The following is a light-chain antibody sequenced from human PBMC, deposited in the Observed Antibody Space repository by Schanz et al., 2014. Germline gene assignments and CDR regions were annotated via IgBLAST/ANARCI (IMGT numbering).Light chain of an antibody. V-gene: IGLV3-21*02. CDR3: QAWDSSIV. Sequence: SYELTQPPSVSAAPGQTAAMTCGGDRIGTKSVHWYQQKPGQAPVLVVYDDTARPAGIPERISASNSGNTATLTISRVEAGDEADYYCQAWDSSIVFGGGTKLTVL. J-gene: IGLJ2*01. CDR1: RIGTKS. CDR2: DDT.